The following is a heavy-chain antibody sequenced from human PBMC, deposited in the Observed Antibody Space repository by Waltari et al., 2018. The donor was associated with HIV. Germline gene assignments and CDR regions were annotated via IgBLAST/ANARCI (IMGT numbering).Heavy chain of an antibody. CDR2: IIPIIGIA. CDR1: GGTFSSYA. D-gene: IGHD2-8*01. CDR3: AAGCTNGVCRMDY. Sequence: QVQLVQSGAEVKKPGSSVKVSCKASGGTFSSYAISWVRQAPGKGLEWMGKIIPIIGIANYGQKCQGRVTITADKSTSTAYMELSSLRSEDTAVYYCAAGCTNGVCRMDYWGQGTLVTVSS. V-gene: IGHV1-69*04. J-gene: IGHJ4*02.